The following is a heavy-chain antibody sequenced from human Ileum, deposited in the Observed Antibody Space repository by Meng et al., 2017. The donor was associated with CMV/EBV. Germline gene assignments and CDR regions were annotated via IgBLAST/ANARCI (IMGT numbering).Heavy chain of an antibody. CDR1: GDSIYSAGYY. Sequence: CAVSGDSIYSAGYYWSWIRQPQGKGLEWIGHIYYNGNTHYNPSLTSRLNISVDTSKNQFSLMLTSVTAADTAVYYCARYFGGYFDYWGQGTLVTVSS. CDR2: IYYNGNT. D-gene: IGHD3-10*01. CDR3: ARYFGGYFDY. J-gene: IGHJ4*02. V-gene: IGHV4-30-4*01.